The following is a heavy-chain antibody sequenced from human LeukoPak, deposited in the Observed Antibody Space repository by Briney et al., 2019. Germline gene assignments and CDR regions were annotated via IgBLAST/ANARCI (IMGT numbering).Heavy chain of an antibody. CDR3: ARGRGYCSSTSCSLCFDY. Sequence: GRSLRLSCAASGFTFSSYSMNWVRQAPGKGLEWVSSISSSNSYIYYADSVKGRFTISRDNAKNSLYLQMNSLRAEDTAVYYCARGRGYCSSTSCSLCFDYWGQGTLVTVSS. J-gene: IGHJ4*02. V-gene: IGHV3-21*01. CDR1: GFTFSSYS. CDR2: ISSSNSYI. D-gene: IGHD2-2*01.